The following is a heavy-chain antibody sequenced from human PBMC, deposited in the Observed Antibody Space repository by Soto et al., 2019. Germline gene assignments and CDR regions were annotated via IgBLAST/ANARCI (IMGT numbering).Heavy chain of an antibody. CDR2: IRTKGNSYAT. Sequence: GGSLRLSCAASGFTFSGSAMHWVRQASGKGLEWVGRIRTKGNSYATAYAASVKGRFTISRDDSRNTAYLQMNSLKTEDTAVYYCTRQWKYSGTIYYFDYWGQGT. CDR3: TRQWKYSGTIYYFDY. D-gene: IGHD1-26*01. V-gene: IGHV3-73*01. J-gene: IGHJ4*02. CDR1: GFTFSGSA.